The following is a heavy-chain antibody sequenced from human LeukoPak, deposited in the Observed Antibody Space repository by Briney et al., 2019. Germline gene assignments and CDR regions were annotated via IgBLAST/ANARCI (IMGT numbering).Heavy chain of an antibody. CDR2: IRYDGSNK. D-gene: IGHD3-22*01. Sequence: GGSLRLSCAASGFTFSSYSMNWVRQATGKGLEWVAFIRYDGSNKYYADSVKGRFTISRDNSKNTLYLQMNSLRAEDTAVYYCAKTRYDSSGYHDYWGQGTLVTVSS. CDR1: GFTFSSYS. CDR3: AKTRYDSSGYHDY. V-gene: IGHV3-30*02. J-gene: IGHJ4*02.